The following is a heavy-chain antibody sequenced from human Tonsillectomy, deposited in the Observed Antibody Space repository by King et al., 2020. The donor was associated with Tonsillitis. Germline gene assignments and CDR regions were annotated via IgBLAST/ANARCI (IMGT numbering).Heavy chain of an antibody. CDR1: GFTFSSYA. Sequence: VQLVESGGGLIQPGGSLRLSCAASGFTFSSYALSWVRQAPGKGLEWGSAISGSGGRTYYADSVKGRFTISRDNSKNTLYLQMNSLRVEDTAVYYCAKGRQWELPLDYWGQGTLVTVSS. CDR3: AKGRQWELPLDY. J-gene: IGHJ4*02. CDR2: ISGSGGRT. D-gene: IGHD1-26*01. V-gene: IGHV3-23*04.